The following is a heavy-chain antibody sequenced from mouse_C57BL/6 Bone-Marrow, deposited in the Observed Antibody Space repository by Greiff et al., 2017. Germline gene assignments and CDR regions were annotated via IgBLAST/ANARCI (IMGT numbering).Heavy chain of an antibody. Sequence: EVQRVESGAELVRPGASVKFSCTASGFNIKDYYMPWVQQTPDQSLEWIGRIDPEDGDTEYAPELQGKATMTADTSSNTAYLQLSSLTSEDTAVYYCTIPITTVVAGDYWGQGTTLTVSS. CDR1: GFNIKDYY. CDR3: TIPITTVVAGDY. CDR2: IDPEDGDT. D-gene: IGHD1-1*01. V-gene: IGHV14-1*01. J-gene: IGHJ2*01.